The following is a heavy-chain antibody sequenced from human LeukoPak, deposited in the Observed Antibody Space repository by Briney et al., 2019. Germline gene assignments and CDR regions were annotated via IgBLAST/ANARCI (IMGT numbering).Heavy chain of an antibody. V-gene: IGHV4-34*01. CDR2: INHSGST. Sequence: SETLSLTCAVYGGSFSGYYWSWIRQPPGKGLEWIGEINHSGSTNYNPSLKSRVTISVDTSKNQFSLKLSSVTAADTAMYYCARHGVLAYYYYYMDVWGKGTTVTISS. CDR3: ARHGVLAYYYYYMDV. J-gene: IGHJ6*03. D-gene: IGHD3-3*02. CDR1: GGSFSGYY.